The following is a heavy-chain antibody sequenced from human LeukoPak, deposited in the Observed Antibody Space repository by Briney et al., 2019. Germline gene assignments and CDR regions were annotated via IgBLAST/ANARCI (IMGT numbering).Heavy chain of an antibody. V-gene: IGHV3-48*03. CDR3: ATGSPGIAAAAGARNY. CDR2: IGDSGTTI. CDR1: GFTFSSYE. D-gene: IGHD6-25*01. J-gene: IGHJ4*02. Sequence: GGSLRLSCAASGFTFSSYEMNWVRRAPGKGLEWVPYIGDSGTTIYYADSVKGRFTISRDNAKNSLYLQMNSLRAEDTAVYYCATGSPGIAAAAGARNYWGQGTLVTVSS.